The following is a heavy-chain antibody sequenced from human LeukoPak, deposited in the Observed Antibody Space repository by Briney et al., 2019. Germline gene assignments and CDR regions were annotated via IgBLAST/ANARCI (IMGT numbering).Heavy chain of an antibody. CDR1: GFTFSSYA. CDR2: ISGSGGST. V-gene: IGHV3-23*01. CDR3: AKVMTRTMVRGVPPSDY. D-gene: IGHD3-10*01. J-gene: IGHJ4*02. Sequence: GGSLRLSCAASGFTFSSYAMSWVRQAPGKGPEWVSAISGSGGSTYYADSVKGRFTISRDNSKNTLYLQMNSLRAEDTAVYYCAKVMTRTMVRGVPPSDYWGQGTLVTVSS.